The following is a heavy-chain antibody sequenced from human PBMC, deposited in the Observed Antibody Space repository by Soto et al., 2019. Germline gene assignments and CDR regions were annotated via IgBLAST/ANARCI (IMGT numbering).Heavy chain of an antibody. V-gene: IGHV3-11*06. J-gene: IGHJ3*02. CDR2: ISSSSSYT. D-gene: IGHD3-22*01. Sequence: GGSLRLSCAASGFTFSDYYMSWIRQAPGKGLEWVSYISSSSSYTNYADSVKGRFTISRDNAKNSLYLQMNGLRAEDTAVYYWGRLYYYDSSGYDDDAFDIWGQGTMVTVSS. CDR1: GFTFSDYY. CDR3: GRLYYYDSSGYDDDAFDI.